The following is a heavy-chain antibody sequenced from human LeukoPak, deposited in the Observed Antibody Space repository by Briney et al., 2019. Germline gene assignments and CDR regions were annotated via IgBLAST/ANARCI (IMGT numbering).Heavy chain of an antibody. Sequence: XVKVSCKASGGTFGSYAISWVRQAPGQGVEWMGCIIPIFVTSTYAQKFQGRVTITAHDSTSTAYMELSSLRSEDTAVYYCARGSVRRFLDYMDVWGKGTTVTVSS. CDR2: IIPIFVTS. D-gene: IGHD3-3*01. V-gene: IGHV1-69*01. CDR3: ARGSVRRFLDYMDV. CDR1: GGTFGSYA. J-gene: IGHJ6*03.